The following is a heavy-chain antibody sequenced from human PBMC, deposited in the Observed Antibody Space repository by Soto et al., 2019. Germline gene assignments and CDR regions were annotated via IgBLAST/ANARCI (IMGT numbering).Heavy chain of an antibody. V-gene: IGHV4-59*01. Sequence: SETLSLTCTVSGGSISSYYWSWIRQPPGKGLEWIGYIYYSGSTNYNPSLKSRVTISVDTSKNQFSLKLSSVTAADTAVYYCARALAARTNFDYWGQGTLVTVSS. CDR1: GGSISSYY. J-gene: IGHJ4*02. CDR3: ARALAARTNFDY. D-gene: IGHD6-6*01. CDR2: IYYSGST.